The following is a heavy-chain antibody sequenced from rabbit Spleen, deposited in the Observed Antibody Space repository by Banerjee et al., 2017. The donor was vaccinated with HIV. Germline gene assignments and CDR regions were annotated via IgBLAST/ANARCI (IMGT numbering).Heavy chain of an antibody. D-gene: IGHD8-1*01. J-gene: IGHJ6*01. CDR3: ARDTGSSFSSYGMDL. CDR2: IYGGNNDHT. Sequence: QSLEESGGDLVKPGASLTLTCTASGFSFSSGYYMCWVRQAPGKGLEWIACIYGGNNDHTYYASWAKGRFTISKASSTTVTLKMTSLTAADTATYFCARDTGSSFSSYGMDLWGQGTLVTVS. V-gene: IGHV1S40*01. CDR1: GFSFSSGYY.